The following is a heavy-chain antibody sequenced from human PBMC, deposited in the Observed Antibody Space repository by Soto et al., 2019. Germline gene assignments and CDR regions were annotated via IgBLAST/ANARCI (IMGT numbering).Heavy chain of an antibody. J-gene: IGHJ3*02. D-gene: IGHD3-22*01. V-gene: IGHV3-21*01. Sequence: GGSLRLSCAASGFTFSSYSMNWVRQAPGKGLEWVSSISSSSSYIYYADSVKGRFTISRDNAKNSLYLQMNSLRAEDTAVYYCARAQGYYDSSGYYEGRAFDIWGQGTMVTV. CDR2: ISSSSSYI. CDR3: ARAQGYYDSSGYYEGRAFDI. CDR1: GFTFSSYS.